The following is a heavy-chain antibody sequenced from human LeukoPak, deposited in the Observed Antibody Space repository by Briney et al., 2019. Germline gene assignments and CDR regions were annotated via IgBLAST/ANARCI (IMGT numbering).Heavy chain of an antibody. J-gene: IGHJ5*02. V-gene: IGHV1-69*05. D-gene: IGHD3-22*01. CDR2: IIPIFGTA. CDR3: ARLDENDYYDSSGYHALNWYDP. Sequence: GSSVKVSCKASGGTFSSYAISWVRQAPGQGLEWMGGIIPIFGTANYAQKFQGRVTITRDTSASTAYMELRSLRSEDTAVYYCARLDENDYYDSSGYHALNWYDPWGQGTLVTVSS. CDR1: GGTFSSYA.